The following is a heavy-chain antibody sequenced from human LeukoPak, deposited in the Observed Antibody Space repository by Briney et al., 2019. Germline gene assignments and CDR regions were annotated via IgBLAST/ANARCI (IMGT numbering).Heavy chain of an antibody. Sequence: PSETLSLTXTVSGGSISSYYWNWIRQPPGKGLEWIGYISYSGSTNYNPSLKSRVTISVDTSKNQFSLKLSSVTAADTAVYYCARGGGHSSSPSMWGQGTLVTVSS. CDR1: GGSISSYY. J-gene: IGHJ4*02. CDR3: ARGGGHSSSPSM. D-gene: IGHD6-13*01. V-gene: IGHV4-59*01. CDR2: ISYSGST.